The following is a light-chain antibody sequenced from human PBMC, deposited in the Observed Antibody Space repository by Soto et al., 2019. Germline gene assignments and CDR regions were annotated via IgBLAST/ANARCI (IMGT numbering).Light chain of an antibody. CDR2: EVS. CDR1: SSDVGGYNY. Sequence: QSALTQPASVSGSPGQSITISCTGTSSDVGGYNYVSWYQQHPGKAPKLMIYEVSNRPSGVSNRFSGSKSGNTASLTISGLQAEDEADYYCRSYTSSSPYVFGPGTKLTVL. V-gene: IGLV2-14*01. CDR3: RSYTSSSPYV. J-gene: IGLJ1*01.